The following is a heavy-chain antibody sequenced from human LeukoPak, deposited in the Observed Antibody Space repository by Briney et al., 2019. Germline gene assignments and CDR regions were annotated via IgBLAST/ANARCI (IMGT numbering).Heavy chain of an antibody. J-gene: IGHJ3*02. V-gene: IGHV3-11*04. CDR1: GFTLSDYF. CDR3: ARDLGPHRSSPNTGAFDI. D-gene: IGHD1-26*01. Sequence: PGGSLRLSCAASGFTLSDYFMTWIRQAPGKGLEWVSYIAPAGTTYYADSVKGRFTISRDNAKTSLYLQMSNMRADDTAVYYCARDLGPHRSSPNTGAFDIWGQGTMVTVSS. CDR2: IAPAGTT.